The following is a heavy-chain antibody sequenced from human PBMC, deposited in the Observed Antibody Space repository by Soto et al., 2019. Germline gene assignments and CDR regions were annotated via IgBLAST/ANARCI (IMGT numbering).Heavy chain of an antibody. D-gene: IGHD3-10*01. CDR2: IYYSGST. V-gene: IGHV4-31*03. J-gene: IGHJ5*02. CDR1: GGSISSGGYY. Sequence: QVQLQESGPGLVKPSQTLSLTCTVSGGSISSGGYYWSWIRQHPGKGLEWIGYIYYSGSTYYNPSLKVRVTISVDTSKNQFSLKLSSVTAADTAVYYCARVLRITMVRGENWFDPWGQGTLVTVSS. CDR3: ARVLRITMVRGENWFDP.